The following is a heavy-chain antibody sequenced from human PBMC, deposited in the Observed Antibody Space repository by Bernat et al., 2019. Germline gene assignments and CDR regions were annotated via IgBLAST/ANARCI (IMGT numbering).Heavy chain of an antibody. V-gene: IGHV3-48*03. J-gene: IGHJ3*02. CDR3: ATSSSGWYETDAFDI. CDR1: GFTFSGAA. CDR2: ISSSGSTI. D-gene: IGHD6-19*01. Sequence: EVQLVESGGGLVQPGGSLKLSCAVSGFTFSGAAIHWVRQAPGKGLEWVSYISSSGSTIYYADSVKGRFTISRDNAKNSLYLQMNSLRAEDTAVYYGATSSSGWYETDAFDIWGQGTMVTVSS.